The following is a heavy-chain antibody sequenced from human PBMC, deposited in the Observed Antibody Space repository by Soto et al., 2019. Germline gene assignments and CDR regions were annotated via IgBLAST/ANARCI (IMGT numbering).Heavy chain of an antibody. J-gene: IGHJ4*02. CDR1: GFTFSSYS. V-gene: IGHV3-21*01. Sequence: GSLRLSCAASGFTFSSYSMNWVRQAPGKGLEWVSSISSSSSYIYYADSVKGRFTISRDNAKNSLYLQMNSLRAEDTAVYYCASSPYTAMVPPDYWGQGTLVTVS. D-gene: IGHD5-18*01. CDR3: ASSPYTAMVPPDY. CDR2: ISSSSSYI.